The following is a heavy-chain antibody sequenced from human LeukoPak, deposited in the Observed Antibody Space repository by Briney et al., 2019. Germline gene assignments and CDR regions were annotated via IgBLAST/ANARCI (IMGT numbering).Heavy chain of an antibody. Sequence: GGSLRLSCAASGFTFNNYNMYWVRQAPGKGLECVSSISSSSSYIYYADSVKGRFTISRDNAKNSLYLQMNSLRAEDTAVYYCARAYSIYFDYWGQGTLVTVSS. D-gene: IGHD6-13*01. CDR2: ISSSSSYI. J-gene: IGHJ4*02. V-gene: IGHV3-21*01. CDR1: GFTFNNYN. CDR3: ARAYSIYFDY.